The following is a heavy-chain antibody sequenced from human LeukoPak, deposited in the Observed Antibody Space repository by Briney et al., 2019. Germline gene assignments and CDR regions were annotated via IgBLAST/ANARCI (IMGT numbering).Heavy chain of an antibody. D-gene: IGHD3-10*01. J-gene: IGHJ4*02. CDR2: IYYSGST. CDR3: AILYGSGKDY. CDR1: GGSISSYY. V-gene: IGHV4-59*08. Sequence: SETLSLTCTVSGGSISSYYWSWIRQPPGKGLEWIGYIYYSGSTNYNPSLKSRLTISVDTSKNQFSLKLSSVTAADTAVYYCAILYGSGKDYWGQGTLVTVSS.